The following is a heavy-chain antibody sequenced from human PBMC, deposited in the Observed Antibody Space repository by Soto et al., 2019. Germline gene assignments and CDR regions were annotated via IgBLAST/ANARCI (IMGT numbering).Heavy chain of an antibody. CDR1: GFTFSSYS. CDR3: ARGLYYYDSSGYYSP. V-gene: IGHV3-21*01. D-gene: IGHD3-22*01. Sequence: GGALRLSCAASGFTFSSYSMNWVRQAPGKGLEWVSSISSSSSYIYYADSVKGQFTISRDNAKNSLYLQMNSLRAEDTAVYYCARGLYYYDSSGYYSPWGQGTLVTVSS. J-gene: IGHJ5*02. CDR2: ISSSSSYI.